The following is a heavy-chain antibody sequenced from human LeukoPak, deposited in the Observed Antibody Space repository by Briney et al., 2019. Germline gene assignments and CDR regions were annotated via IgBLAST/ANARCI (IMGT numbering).Heavy chain of an antibody. J-gene: IGHJ6*03. D-gene: IGHD3-10*01. CDR1: GGSFSGYY. Sequence: PSETLSLTCAVYGGSFSGYYWSWIRQPPGKGLEWIGEINHSGSTNYNPSLKSRVTMSVDTSKNQFSLKLSSVTAADTAVYYCARGRPDYYSSGSYSLYYYYYMDVWGKGTTVTISS. CDR2: INHSGST. V-gene: IGHV4-34*01. CDR3: ARGRPDYYSSGSYSLYYYYYMDV.